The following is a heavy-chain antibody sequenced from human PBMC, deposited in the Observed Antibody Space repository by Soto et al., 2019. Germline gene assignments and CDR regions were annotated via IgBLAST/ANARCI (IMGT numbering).Heavy chain of an antibody. CDR3: AKGPLGSGYDLYY. D-gene: IGHD5-12*01. J-gene: IGHJ4*02. V-gene: IGHV3-23*01. Sequence: EVQLLDSGGGLVQPGGSLRLSCAASGFTFSNYAMNWVRQAPGKGLDWVSAISGSGGSTYYADSVKGRFTISRDNSKNTLYLQMSSLRAEDTAVYYCAKGPLGSGYDLYYWGQGTLVTVSS. CDR2: ISGSGGST. CDR1: GFTFSNYA.